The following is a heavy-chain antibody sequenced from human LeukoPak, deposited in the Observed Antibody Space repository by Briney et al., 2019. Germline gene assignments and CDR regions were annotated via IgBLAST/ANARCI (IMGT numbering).Heavy chain of an antibody. Sequence: GGSLRLSCAASGFTFSTYAMNWVRQAPGKGLEWVAVMWYDGTNKYYADSVKGRFTISRDNSKNTLYLQLNSLRAEDTAVYYCATTGGSWYDGSFDYWGQGTLVTVSS. V-gene: IGHV3-33*08. D-gene: IGHD6-13*01. CDR1: GFTFSTYA. J-gene: IGHJ4*02. CDR2: MWYDGTNK. CDR3: ATTGGSWYDGSFDY.